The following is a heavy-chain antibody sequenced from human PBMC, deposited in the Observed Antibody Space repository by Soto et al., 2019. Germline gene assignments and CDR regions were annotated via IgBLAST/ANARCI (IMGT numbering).Heavy chain of an antibody. CDR3: ARHYINYDFDF. CDR1: GVSISSGGYS. Sequence: QLQLQESGSGLVKPSETLSLTCAVSGVSISSGGYSWSWIRRPPGKGLEWIAYIYAHGSTYNSPSLRNRVTTSVDGSKNQFSLKLGSVTAADTAVYYCARHYINYDFDFWGQGILVTVSS. CDR2: IYAHGST. J-gene: IGHJ4*02. D-gene: IGHD4-4*01. V-gene: IGHV4-30-2*01.